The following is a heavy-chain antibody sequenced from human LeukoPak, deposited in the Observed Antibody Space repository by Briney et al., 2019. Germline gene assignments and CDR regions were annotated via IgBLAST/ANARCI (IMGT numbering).Heavy chain of an antibody. V-gene: IGHV3-23*01. D-gene: IGHD4-23*01. Sequence: GGSLRLSCAASGFIFNSYAMSWVRQAPGKGLEWVSAIVGDGDGVTFYTNSAKGRFTISRDNSKNTLYLQMNSLRAEDTAVYYCAKGSAQWELYDYRGQGTLVTVSS. CDR2: IVGDGDGVT. J-gene: IGHJ4*02. CDR3: AKGSAQWELYDY. CDR1: GFIFNSYA.